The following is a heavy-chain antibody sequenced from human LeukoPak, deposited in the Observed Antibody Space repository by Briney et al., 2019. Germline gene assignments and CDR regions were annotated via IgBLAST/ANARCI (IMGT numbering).Heavy chain of an antibody. D-gene: IGHD2-2*01. Sequence: GGSLRLSCAASGFTFSDYYMSWIRQAPGKGLEWVSYISSSGSTIYYADSVKGRFTISRDNAKNSLYLQMNSLRAEDTAVYYCARDDCSSTSCYGYYYMDVWGKGTTVTVSS. CDR3: ARDDCSSTSCYGYYYMDV. CDR2: ISSSGSTI. CDR1: GFTFSDYY. V-gene: IGHV3-11*04. J-gene: IGHJ6*03.